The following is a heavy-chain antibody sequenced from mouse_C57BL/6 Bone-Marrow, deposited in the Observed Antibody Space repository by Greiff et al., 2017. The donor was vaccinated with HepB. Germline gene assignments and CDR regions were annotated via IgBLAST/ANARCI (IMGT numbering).Heavy chain of an antibody. V-gene: IGHV1-81*01. Sequence: VQGVESGAELARPGASVKLSCKASGYTFTSYGISWVKQRTGQGLEWIGEIYPRSGNTYYNEKFKGKATLTADKSSSTAYMELRSLTSEDSAVYFCARLDGNYVWFAYWGQGTLVTVSA. CDR1: GYTFTSYG. D-gene: IGHD2-1*01. J-gene: IGHJ3*01. CDR2: IYPRSGNT. CDR3: ARLDGNYVWFAY.